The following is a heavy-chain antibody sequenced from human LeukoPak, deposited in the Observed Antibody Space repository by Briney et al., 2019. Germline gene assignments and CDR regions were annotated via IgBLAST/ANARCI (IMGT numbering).Heavy chain of an antibody. CDR2: ISSSSSSI. D-gene: IGHD3-3*01. Sequence: PGGSLRLSCAASGFTLSSYSMNWVRQAPEKGLEWVSYISSSSSSIYYADSVKGRSTISRDNAKNSLYLQMNSLRDEDTAVYYCARDRRFDFDYWGQGILVTVSS. V-gene: IGHV3-48*02. J-gene: IGHJ4*02. CDR1: GFTLSSYS. CDR3: ARDRRFDFDY.